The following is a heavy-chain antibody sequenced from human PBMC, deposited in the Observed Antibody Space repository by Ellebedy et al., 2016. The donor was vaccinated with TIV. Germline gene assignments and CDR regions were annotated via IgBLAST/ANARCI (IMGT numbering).Heavy chain of an antibody. CDR1: GFIFSSYG. CDR2: IWHDGSNK. CDR3: AREAVTRNYYYGMDV. J-gene: IGHJ6*02. V-gene: IGHV3-33*01. D-gene: IGHD4-17*01. Sequence: PGGSLRLSCAAPGFIFSSYGMHWVPQAPGKGLEWVAVIWHDGSNKYYADSVKGRFTISRDNSKNTLYLQMNSLRAEDTGIYYCAREAVTRNYYYGMDVWGQGTTVTVFS.